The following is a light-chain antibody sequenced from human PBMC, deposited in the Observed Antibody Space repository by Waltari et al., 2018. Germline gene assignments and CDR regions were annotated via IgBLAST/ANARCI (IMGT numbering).Light chain of an antibody. CDR1: QSISKY. V-gene: IGKV3-20*01. CDR3: QHHVRLPVT. J-gene: IGKJ1*01. CDR2: AAS. Sequence: EIVLTQSPGTLSLSPGERATHSCRASQSISKYLAWYQQRPGQAPSLLIYAASNRATGIPDRFSGGGSGTDFSLTISRLEPEDFAVYYCQHHVRLPVTFGQGTKVEIK.